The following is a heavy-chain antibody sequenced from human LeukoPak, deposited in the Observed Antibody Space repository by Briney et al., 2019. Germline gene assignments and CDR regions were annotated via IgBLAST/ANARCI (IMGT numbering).Heavy chain of an antibody. V-gene: IGHV1-2*02. Sequence: ASVKVSCKASGYIFGDYYIHWVRQAPGQGLEWMGWINPNSGDTNYAQRPQGRVTMTRDTPINTAYMELSRLTSDDTAVYYCARPAYYYGAGSWPYWGQGSLVTVSS. CDR3: ARPAYYYGAGSWPY. D-gene: IGHD3-10*01. CDR1: GYIFGDYY. CDR2: INPNSGDT. J-gene: IGHJ4*02.